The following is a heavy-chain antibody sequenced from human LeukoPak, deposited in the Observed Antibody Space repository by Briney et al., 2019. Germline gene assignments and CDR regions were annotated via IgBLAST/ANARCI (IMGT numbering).Heavy chain of an antibody. CDR1: RFTFTTYY. V-gene: IGHV3-21*01. D-gene: IGHD2-2*01. CDR2: ISSSTTYI. Sequence: GGSLRLSCAASRFTFTTYYMNWVRQAPGKGLEWVSSISSSTTYIYYADSVKGRFTFSRDNAENSLYLQMNSLRAEDTAVYYCARGPSDYLDVWGIGTTVTVSS. J-gene: IGHJ6*03. CDR3: ARGPSDYLDV.